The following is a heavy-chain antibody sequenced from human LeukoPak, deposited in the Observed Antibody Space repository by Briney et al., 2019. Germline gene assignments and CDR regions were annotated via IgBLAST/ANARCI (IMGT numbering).Heavy chain of an antibody. CDR1: GGSFSGYY. CDR2: INHSGST. V-gene: IGHV4-34*01. D-gene: IGHD2/OR15-2a*01. Sequence: SETLSLTYAVYGGSFSGYYWSWIRQPPGKGLEWIGEINHSGSTNYNPSLKSRVTISVDTSKNQFSLKLSSVTAADTAVYYCARENYYFDYWGQGTLVTVSS. CDR3: ARENYYFDY. J-gene: IGHJ4*02.